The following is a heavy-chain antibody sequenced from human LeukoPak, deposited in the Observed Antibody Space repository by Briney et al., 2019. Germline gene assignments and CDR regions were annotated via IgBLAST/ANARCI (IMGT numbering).Heavy chain of an antibody. V-gene: IGHV3-23*01. CDR1: GFTFSSYW. Sequence: PGGSLRLSCAASGFTFSSYWMSWVRQAPGKGLEWVSAISGSGGSTYYADSVKGRFTISRDNSKNTLYLQMNSLRAEDAAVYYCAKADYYDSSGYFPYWGQGTLVTVSS. CDR2: ISGSGGST. J-gene: IGHJ4*02. CDR3: AKADYYDSSGYFPY. D-gene: IGHD3-22*01.